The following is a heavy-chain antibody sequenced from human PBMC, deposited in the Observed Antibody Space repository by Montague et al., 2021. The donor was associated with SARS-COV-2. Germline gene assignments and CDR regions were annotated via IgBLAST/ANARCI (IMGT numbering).Heavy chain of an antibody. CDR2: IVVGSGNT. CDR3: AAPYCSSTSCHDAFDI. CDR1: GFTFTSSA. D-gene: IGHD2-2*01. J-gene: IGHJ3*02. V-gene: IGHV1-58*01. Sequence: SVKVSCKASGFTFTSSAVQWVRQARGQRLEWIGWIVVGSGNTNYAQKFQERVTITRDMSTSTAYMELSSLRSEDTAVYYCAAPYCSSTSCHDAFDIWGQGTTVTVSS.